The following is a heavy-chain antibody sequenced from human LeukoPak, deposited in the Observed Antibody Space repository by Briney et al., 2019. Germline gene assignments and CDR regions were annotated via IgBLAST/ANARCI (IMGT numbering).Heavy chain of an antibody. V-gene: IGHV1-24*01. J-gene: IGHJ3*02. CDR3: ATWGQTPGGAFDI. D-gene: IGHD3-10*01. CDR2: FDPEDGET. CDR1: GYTLTELS. Sequence: ASMKVSCTVSGYTLTELSMHWVRQAPGKGLEWMGGFDPEDGETIYAQKFQGRVTMTEDTSTDTAYMELSSLRSEDTAVYYCATWGQTPGGAFDIWGQGTMVTVSS.